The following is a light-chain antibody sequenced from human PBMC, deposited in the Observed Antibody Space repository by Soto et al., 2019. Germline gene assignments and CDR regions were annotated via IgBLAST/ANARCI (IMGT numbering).Light chain of an antibody. J-gene: IGKJ4*01. CDR1: QNLLNSNGYNY. V-gene: IGKV2-28*01. Sequence: DIVMTQSPLSLPVTPGEPASISCRSSQNLLNSNGYNYLDWYVQKPGQSPQLLIYLDSSRASGVPDTFSGSGSGTDFTLKISRVEAEDVGVYYCMQALQTPLTFGGGTMVEIK. CDR3: MQALQTPLT. CDR2: LDS.